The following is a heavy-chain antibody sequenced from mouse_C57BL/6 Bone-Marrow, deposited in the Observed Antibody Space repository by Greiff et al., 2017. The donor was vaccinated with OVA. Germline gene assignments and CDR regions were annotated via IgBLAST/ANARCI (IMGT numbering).Heavy chain of an antibody. D-gene: IGHD2-10*01. CDR3: ARYPPSYSNWYFDV. V-gene: IGHV1-42*01. CDR2: INPSTGGT. J-gene: IGHJ1*03. CDR1: GYSFTGYY. Sequence: EVQLQQSGPELVKPGASVKISCKASGYSFTGYYMNWVKQSPEKSLEWIGEINPSTGGTTYNQKFKAKATLTVDKSSSTAYMQLKSLTSEDSAVYYCARYPPSYSNWYFDVWGTGTTVTVSS.